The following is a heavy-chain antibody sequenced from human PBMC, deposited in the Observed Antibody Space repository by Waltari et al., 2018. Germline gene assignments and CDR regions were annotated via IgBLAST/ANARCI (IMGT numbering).Heavy chain of an antibody. CDR2: IKQDGSEK. V-gene: IGHV3-7*01. Sequence: EVQLVESGGGLVQPGGSLRLSCAASGFTFSSYWMSWVRQAPGKGLEWVANIKQDGSEKDYGESVKGRVTSSRDNAKNSLYLQMNSLRAEDTAVYYCARVVIAAAGTFNYYYYTDVWGKGTTVTVSS. J-gene: IGHJ6*03. D-gene: IGHD6-13*01. CDR1: GFTFSSYW. CDR3: ARVVIAAAGTFNYYYYTDV.